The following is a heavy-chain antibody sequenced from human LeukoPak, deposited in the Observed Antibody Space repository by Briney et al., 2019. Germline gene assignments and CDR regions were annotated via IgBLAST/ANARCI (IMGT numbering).Heavy chain of an antibody. CDR2: INPNSGGT. D-gene: IGHD4-17*01. CDR1: GYTFTGYY. V-gene: IGHV1-2*02. CDR3: ARGPNYGDDYYYYGMDV. Sequence: GASVKVSCKASGYTFTGYYMHWVRQAPGQGLEWMGWINPNSGGTNYAQKFQGRVTMTRDTSTSTVYMELSSLRSGDTAVYYCARGPNYGDDYYYYGMDVWGQGTTVTVSS. J-gene: IGHJ6*02.